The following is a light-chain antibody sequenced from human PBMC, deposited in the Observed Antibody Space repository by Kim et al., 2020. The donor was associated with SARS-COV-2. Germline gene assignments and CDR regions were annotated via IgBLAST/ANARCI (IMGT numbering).Light chain of an antibody. CDR1: ALPKQY. CDR2: KDN. Sequence: SYELTQPPSVSVSPGQTARITCSGDALPKQYAYWYQQKPGQAPVLVIYKDNERPSGIPERFSGSSSGTTVTLTISGVQAEDEADYCCQSADSSGTYPVFGGGTKLTVL. CDR3: QSADSSGTYPV. J-gene: IGLJ3*02. V-gene: IGLV3-25*03.